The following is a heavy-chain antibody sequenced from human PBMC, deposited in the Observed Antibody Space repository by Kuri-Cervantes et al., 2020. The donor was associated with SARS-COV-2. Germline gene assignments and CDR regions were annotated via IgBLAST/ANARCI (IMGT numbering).Heavy chain of an antibody. J-gene: IGHJ4*02. Sequence: GESLKISCAASGFTFDDYTMHWVRQAPGKGLEWVSLISWDGGSTYYADSVKGRFTISRDNSKNSLYLQMNSLRTEDTALYYCAKDTGGVAYCGGDCSVNFDYWGQGTLVTVSS. CDR2: ISWDGGST. V-gene: IGHV3-43*01. CDR1: GFTFDDYT. CDR3: AKDTGGVAYCGGDCSVNFDY. D-gene: IGHD2-21*02.